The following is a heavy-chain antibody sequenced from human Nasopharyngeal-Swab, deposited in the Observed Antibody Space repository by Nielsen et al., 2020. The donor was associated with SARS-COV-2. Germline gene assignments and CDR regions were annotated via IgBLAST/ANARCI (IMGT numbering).Heavy chain of an antibody. Sequence: WIRQPPGKGLEWVSSISSSSSYIYYADSVKGRFTISGDNAKNSLYLQMNSLRAEDTAVYYCARGPSRELQGAQGDYWGQGTLVTVSS. D-gene: IGHD5-24*01. CDR3: ARGPSRELQGAQGDY. V-gene: IGHV3-21*01. J-gene: IGHJ4*02. CDR2: ISSSSSYI.